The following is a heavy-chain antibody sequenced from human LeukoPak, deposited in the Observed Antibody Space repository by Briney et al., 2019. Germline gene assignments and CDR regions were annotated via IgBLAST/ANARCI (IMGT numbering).Heavy chain of an antibody. CDR3: ARERPSYYGMDV. V-gene: IGHV4-31*03. Sequence: PSETLSLTCTVSGDSISSGGYYWGWIRQHPGKGLEWIGYIYYSGSTYYNPSLKSRVTISVDTSKNQFSLKLSSVTAADTAVYYCARERPSYYGMDVWGKGTTVTVSS. CDR2: IYYSGST. J-gene: IGHJ6*04. CDR1: GDSISSGGYY.